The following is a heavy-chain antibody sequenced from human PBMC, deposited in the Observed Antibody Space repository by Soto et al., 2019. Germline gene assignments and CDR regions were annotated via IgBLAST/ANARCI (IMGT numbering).Heavy chain of an antibody. CDR2: IRTEPYSYAA. J-gene: IGHJ4*02. CDR1: GFTFSGSA. D-gene: IGHD3-3*01. Sequence: GGSLRLSCAASGFTFSGSAMQWVRQASGKGLEWVGRIRTEPYSYAAAYAASVKGRFTIFRDDSKNTAYLQMNSLKTEDTAVYYCTRLLDQKSGYSDYWGKGTLAPSP. CDR3: TRLLDQKSGYSDY. V-gene: IGHV3-73*01.